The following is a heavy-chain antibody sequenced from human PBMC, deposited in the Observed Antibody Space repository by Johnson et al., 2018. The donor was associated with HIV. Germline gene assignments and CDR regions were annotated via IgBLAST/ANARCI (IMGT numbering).Heavy chain of an antibody. D-gene: IGHD6-13*01. CDR3: ARDDTGYSSSFDAFDV. CDR2: IKQDGSEK. Sequence: VQLVESGGTLVQPGRSLRLSCSTSGFIFDDYAMHWVRQAPGKGLEWVANIKQDGSEKYYVDSMKGRFTIPRDNAKNSLYLQMNSLRAEDTAVYYCARDDTGYSSSFDAFDVWGQGTMVTVSS. J-gene: IGHJ3*01. CDR1: GFIFDDYA. V-gene: IGHV3-7*05.